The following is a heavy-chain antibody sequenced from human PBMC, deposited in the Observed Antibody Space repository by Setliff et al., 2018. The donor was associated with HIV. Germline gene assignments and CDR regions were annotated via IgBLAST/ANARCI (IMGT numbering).Heavy chain of an antibody. Sequence: GGSLRLSCAATGFTFSSYVLHWVRQAPGKGLEWVSVIYSGGSTYYADSVKGRFTISRDNSKNTLYLQMNSLRAEETAVYYCARAPLDYFDYWGQGTLVTVSS. CDR1: GFTFSSYV. V-gene: IGHV3-66*01. J-gene: IGHJ4*02. CDR3: ARAPLDYFDY. CDR2: IYSGGST.